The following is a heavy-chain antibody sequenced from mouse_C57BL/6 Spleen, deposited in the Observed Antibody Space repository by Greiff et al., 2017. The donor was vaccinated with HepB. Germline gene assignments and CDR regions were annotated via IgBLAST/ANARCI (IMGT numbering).Heavy chain of an antibody. Sequence: EVQGVESGGGLVKPGGSLKLSCAASGFTFSSYAMSWVRQTPEKRLEWVATISDGGSYTYYPDNVKGRFTISRDNAKNNLYLQMSHLKSEDTAMYYCARDRAGRPFDYWGQGTTLTVSS. CDR2: ISDGGSYT. J-gene: IGHJ2*01. CDR3: ARDRAGRPFDY. V-gene: IGHV5-4*01. D-gene: IGHD3-1*01. CDR1: GFTFSSYA.